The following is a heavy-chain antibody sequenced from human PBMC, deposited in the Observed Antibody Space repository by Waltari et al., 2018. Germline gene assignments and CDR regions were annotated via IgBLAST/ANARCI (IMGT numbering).Heavy chain of an antibody. D-gene: IGHD1-26*01. V-gene: IGHV1-69*01. CDR3: ARVRKQWELLVTSSGYSAMDV. J-gene: IGHJ6*02. Sequence: QVQLVQSGAEVKKPGSSVKVSCTASGGTLRSYLISWVRQAPGQGLEWMGGIIPMYGTTNYAQKFQGRVTITADEATSTFYMELSSLRVEDTATYYCARVRKQWELLVTSSGYSAMDVWGQGTTVTVSS. CDR2: IIPMYGTT. CDR1: GGTLRSYL.